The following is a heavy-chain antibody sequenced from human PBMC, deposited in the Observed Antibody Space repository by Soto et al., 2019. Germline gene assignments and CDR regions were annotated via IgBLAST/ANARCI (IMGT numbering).Heavy chain of an antibody. V-gene: IGHV1-46*01. CDR2: INPSGGST. J-gene: IGHJ4*02. CDR3: ARRGEIDY. D-gene: IGHD2-21*01. Sequence: QVQLVQSGAEVKKPGASVKVSCKASGYTFTSYYMYWVRQAPGQGLEWMGIINPSGGSTSYAQKFQVRVTMTRATSTSTVYMELSSLRPEDTAVYYCARRGEIDYWGQGTLVTVS. CDR1: GYTFTSYY.